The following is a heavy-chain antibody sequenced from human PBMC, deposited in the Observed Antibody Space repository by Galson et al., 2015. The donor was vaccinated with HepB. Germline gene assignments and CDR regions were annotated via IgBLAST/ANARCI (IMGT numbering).Heavy chain of an antibody. J-gene: IGHJ3*02. D-gene: IGHD1/OR15-1a*01. CDR1: GFTSYY. CDR2: INPGGGST. V-gene: IGHV1-46*03. Sequence: SVKVSCKASGFTSYYIHWVRQAPGQGLEWRRIINPGGGSTTYAHKFQGRVAMTRDTSTSTVFMELGSLRSEDTAVYYCATKNKNAFDIWGRGTMVTVSS. CDR3: ATKNKNAFDI.